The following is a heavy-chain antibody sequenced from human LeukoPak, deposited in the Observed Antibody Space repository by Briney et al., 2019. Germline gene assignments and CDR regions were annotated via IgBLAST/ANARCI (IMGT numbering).Heavy chain of an antibody. J-gene: IGHJ4*02. CDR3: ARGSIQLWVTRGYYFDY. V-gene: IGHV4-34*01. CDR1: GGSFSGYY. D-gene: IGHD5-18*01. Sequence: SETLSLTYAVYGGSFSGYYWSWIRQPPGKGLEWIGEINHSGSTNYNPSLKSRVTISVDTSKNQFSLKLSSVTAADTAVYYCARGSIQLWVTRGYYFDYWGQGTLVTVSS. CDR2: INHSGST.